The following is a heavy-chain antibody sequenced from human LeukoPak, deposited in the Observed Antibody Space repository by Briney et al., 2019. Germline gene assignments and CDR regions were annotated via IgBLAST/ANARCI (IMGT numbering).Heavy chain of an antibody. J-gene: IGHJ3*02. Sequence: KASETLSLTCTVSGGSISSYYWSWIRQPAGKGLEWIGRIYTSGSTNYNPSLKSRVTMSVDTSKNQFSLKLSSVTAADTAVYYCARGYYYDSSGPHVIWGQGTMVTVSS. CDR3: ARGYYYDSSGPHVI. CDR2: IYTSGST. V-gene: IGHV4-4*07. CDR1: GGSISSYY. D-gene: IGHD3-22*01.